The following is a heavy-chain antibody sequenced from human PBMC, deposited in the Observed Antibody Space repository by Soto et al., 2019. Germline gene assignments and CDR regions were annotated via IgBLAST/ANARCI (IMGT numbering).Heavy chain of an antibody. CDR3: ARPREAGKNYYGVDV. CDR1: GYRFTNYW. D-gene: IGHD6-19*01. V-gene: IGHV5-51*01. J-gene: IGHJ6*02. CDR2: IYPGDSDT. Sequence: LGESLKISCKGSGYRFTNYWIGWVRQKAGKGLEWMGIIYPGDSDTRYSPSFQGQVTISADKSISTAYLQWSSLKASDTAMYYCARPREAGKNYYGVDVWGQGTTVTVSS.